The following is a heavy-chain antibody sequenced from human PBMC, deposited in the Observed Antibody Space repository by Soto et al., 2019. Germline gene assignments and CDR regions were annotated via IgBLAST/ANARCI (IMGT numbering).Heavy chain of an antibody. V-gene: IGHV3-23*01. CDR3: AVAHSGYVWGRYYFDY. CDR2: ISGSGGST. J-gene: IGHJ4*02. CDR1: GFTFSSYA. Sequence: EVQLLESGGGLVQPGGSLRLSCAASGFTFSSYAMSWVRQAPGKGLEWVSGISGSGGSTYYADSVKGRFTISRDNSKNTLYLQMTSLRAEDTAVYYCAVAHSGYVWGRYYFDYWGQGTLVTVSS. D-gene: IGHD5-12*01.